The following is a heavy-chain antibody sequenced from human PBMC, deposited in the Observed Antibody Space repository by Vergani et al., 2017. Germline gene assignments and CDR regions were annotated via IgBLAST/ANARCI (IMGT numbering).Heavy chain of an antibody. Sequence: QVQLQESGPGLVKPSQTLSLTCTVSGGSVSSGDYYWSWIRQPPGKGLEWIGYIYYSGSTYYNPSLKSRLTISVDTSKNQFSLKLSSVTAADTAVYYCAREYSSSVGFLAYWAQGTLVTVSS. V-gene: IGHV4-30-4*08. CDR1: GGSVSSGDYY. D-gene: IGHD6-6*01. CDR3: AREYSSSVGFLAY. CDR2: IYYSGST. J-gene: IGHJ4*02.